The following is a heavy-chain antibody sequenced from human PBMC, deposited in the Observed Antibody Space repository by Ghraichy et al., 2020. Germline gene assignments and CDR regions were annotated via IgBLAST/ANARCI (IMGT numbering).Heavy chain of an antibody. CDR2: IYYSGST. J-gene: IGHJ2*01. D-gene: IGHD3-10*01. Sequence: SETLSLTCTVSGGSISSYYWSWIRQPPGKGLEWIGYIYYSGSTNYNPSLKSRVTISVDTSKNQFSLKLSSVTAADTAVYYCARRGRGPIAPSSRNWYFDLWGRGTLVTVSS. CDR1: GGSISSYY. CDR3: ARRGRGPIAPSSRNWYFDL. V-gene: IGHV4-59*08.